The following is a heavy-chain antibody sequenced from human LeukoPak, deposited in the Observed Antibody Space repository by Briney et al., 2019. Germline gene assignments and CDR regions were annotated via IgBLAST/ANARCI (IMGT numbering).Heavy chain of an antibody. CDR2: IYWDDDK. Sequence: SGPTLVNPTQTLTLTCTFSGFSLSTSGVGVGWIRQPPGKALEWLALIYWDDDKRYSPSLKSRLTITKDTSKNQVVLTMTNMDPVDTATYYCAHRHVEEYYSGGSCYSWFDPWGQGTLVTVSS. CDR3: AHRHVEEYYSGGSCYSWFDP. J-gene: IGHJ5*02. V-gene: IGHV2-5*02. D-gene: IGHD2-15*01. CDR1: GFSLSTSGVG.